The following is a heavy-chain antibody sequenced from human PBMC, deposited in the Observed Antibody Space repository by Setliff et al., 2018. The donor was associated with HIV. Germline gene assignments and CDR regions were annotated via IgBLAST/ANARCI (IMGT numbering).Heavy chain of an antibody. Sequence: GESLKISCKGSGYSFTTYWIGWVRQMPGKALEWMGIIYPGDSDTKYSPSFQGQVTISADKSISTTYLQWSSLKASDTAMYYCARRPVSDTFDVWGQGTMVTVSS. CDR1: GYSFTTYW. V-gene: IGHV5-51*01. CDR3: ARRPVSDTFDV. CDR2: IYPGDSDT. J-gene: IGHJ3*01.